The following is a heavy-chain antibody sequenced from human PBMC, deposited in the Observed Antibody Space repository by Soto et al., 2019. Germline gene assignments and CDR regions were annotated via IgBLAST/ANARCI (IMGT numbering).Heavy chain of an antibody. CDR3: ASDGAVAGDYYSYGMDV. CDR1: GGTFSSYA. V-gene: IGHV1-69*13. CDR2: IIPIFGTA. J-gene: IGHJ6*02. D-gene: IGHD6-19*01. Sequence: SVKVSCKASGGTFSSYAISWMRQAPGQGLEWMGGIIPIFGTANYAQKFQGRVTITADESTSTAYMELSSLRSEDTAVYYCASDGAVAGDYYSYGMDVWGQGTTFPVSS.